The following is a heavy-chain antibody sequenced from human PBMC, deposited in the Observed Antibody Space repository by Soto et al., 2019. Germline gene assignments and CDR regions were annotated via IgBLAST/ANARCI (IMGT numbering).Heavy chain of an antibody. CDR2: ISGSGGST. D-gene: IGHD1-26*01. J-gene: IGHJ6*02. Sequence: GGSLRLSCAASGFAFSSYAIIWVRHAPFKWLEWVSAISGSGGSTYYADSVKGRFTISRDNSKNTLHLQMNSLRAEGTAVYYCAKESEESYSYYYYYGMDVWGQGTTVTVSS. V-gene: IGHV3-23*01. CDR1: GFAFSSYA. CDR3: AKESEESYSYYYYYGMDV.